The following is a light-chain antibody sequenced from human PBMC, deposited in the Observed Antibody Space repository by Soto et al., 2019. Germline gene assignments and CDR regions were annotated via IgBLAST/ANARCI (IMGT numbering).Light chain of an antibody. CDR1: QTVASY. Sequence: EIVLTQSPATLSLSPGERATLSCRASQTVASYLAWYQQKPGQAPRLLIYDASNRATDIPARFSGSGSGTDFTLTISSLEPEDFAVYYCQQRYNWPLTFDGGTSVEI. CDR3: QQRYNWPLT. V-gene: IGKV3-11*01. J-gene: IGKJ4*01. CDR2: DAS.